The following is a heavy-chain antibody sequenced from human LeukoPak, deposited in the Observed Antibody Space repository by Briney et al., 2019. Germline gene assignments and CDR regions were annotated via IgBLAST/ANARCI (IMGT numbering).Heavy chain of an antibody. CDR2: ISDSGVST. D-gene: IGHD2-2*01. CDR1: GFTFSTYA. V-gene: IGHV3-23*01. J-gene: IGHJ6*02. CDR3: AKIRGCSSTSCYRTYGLDV. Sequence: GGSLRLSCAASGFTFSTYAMSWVRQAPGKGLEWVSVISDSGVSTYYVDSVKGRFTISRDNSKNTVYLQVNSLIAEDTAIYYCAKIRGCSSTSCYRTYGLDVWGLGTTVTVAS.